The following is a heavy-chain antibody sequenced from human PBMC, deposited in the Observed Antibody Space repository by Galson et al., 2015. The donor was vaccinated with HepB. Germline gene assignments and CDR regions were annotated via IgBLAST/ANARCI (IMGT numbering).Heavy chain of an antibody. Sequence: SVKVSCKASGGTFSSYAISWVRQAPGQGLEWMGGIIPIFGTANYAQKFQGRVTITADESTSTAYMELSSLRSEDTAVYYCAREGVYYDFWSGYPGYGMDVWGQGTTVTVSS. CDR2: IIPIFGTA. CDR3: AREGVYYDFWSGYPGYGMDV. J-gene: IGHJ6*02. CDR1: GGTFSSYA. V-gene: IGHV1-69*13. D-gene: IGHD3-3*01.